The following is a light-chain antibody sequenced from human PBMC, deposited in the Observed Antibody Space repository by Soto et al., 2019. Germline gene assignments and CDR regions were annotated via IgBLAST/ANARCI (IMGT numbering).Light chain of an antibody. J-gene: IGKJ1*01. CDR2: KAS. Sequence: DIQMTHSPSTLSASVGDRVTITCRASQSINIWLAWYQQKPGRAPKLLIYKASTLESGVPSRFSGSGSGTEFTLTISSLQPDDFATYYCQHYNSYSEAFGQGTKVDI. CDR3: QHYNSYSEA. V-gene: IGKV1-5*03. CDR1: QSINIW.